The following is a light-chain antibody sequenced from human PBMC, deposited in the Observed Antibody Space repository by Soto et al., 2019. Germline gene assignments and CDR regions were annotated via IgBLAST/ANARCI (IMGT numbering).Light chain of an antibody. J-gene: IGKJ1*01. CDR2: AAS. Sequence: AIRMTQSPSSLSASTGDRVTITCRASQGISSYLAWYQQKPGKAPKLLIYAASTLQSGVPSRFSGSGSGTNFTLTISCLQSEDFLIYYCQQYYSYPPSFGQWTKV. CDR3: QQYYSYPPS. V-gene: IGKV1-8*01. CDR1: QGISSY.